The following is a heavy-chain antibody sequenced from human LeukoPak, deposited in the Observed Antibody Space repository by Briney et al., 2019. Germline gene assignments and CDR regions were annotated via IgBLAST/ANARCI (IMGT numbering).Heavy chain of an antibody. V-gene: IGHV3-20*04. J-gene: IGHJ6*03. CDR3: ARLIRWQLLYPSAMDV. Sequence: GGSLRLSCAASGFTLDDYGMSWVRQAPGKGLEWVSGINWNGGSTGYADSVKGRFTISRDNAKNSLYLQRNSLRAEDTALYYCARLIRWQLLYPSAMDVWGKGTTVTVSS. CDR2: INWNGGST. D-gene: IGHD2-2*02. CDR1: GFTLDDYG.